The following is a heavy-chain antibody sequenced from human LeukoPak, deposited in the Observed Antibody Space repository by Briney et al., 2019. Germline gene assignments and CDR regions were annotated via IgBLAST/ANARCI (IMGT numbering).Heavy chain of an antibody. V-gene: IGHV4-34*01. CDR2: INHNGST. J-gene: IGHJ4*02. Sequence: SETLSLTCAVYGGSFSGYYWSWIRQPPGKGLEWIGEINHNGSTNYNPSLKSRVTISVDTSKNQFSLKLSSVTAADTAVYYCARGAWSCTNGVCYVSHFDYWGQGTLVTVSS. CDR1: GGSFSGYY. CDR3: ARGAWSCTNGVCYVSHFDY. D-gene: IGHD2-8*01.